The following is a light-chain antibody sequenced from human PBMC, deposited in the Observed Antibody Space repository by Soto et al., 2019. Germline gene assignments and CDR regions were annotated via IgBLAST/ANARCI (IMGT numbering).Light chain of an antibody. Sequence: QSALTQPASVSGSPGQSITISCTGISSDVGGYNYVSWYQQHPGKAPKLMIYDVTKRPSGVPDRFSGSKSGNTASLIISGLQAADEAEYYCCCCSYAGSSSFRVLFGGGTQLTVL. V-gene: IGLV2-11*01. J-gene: IGLJ2*01. CDR1: SSDVGGYNY. CDR3: CSYAGSSSFRVL. CDR2: DVT.